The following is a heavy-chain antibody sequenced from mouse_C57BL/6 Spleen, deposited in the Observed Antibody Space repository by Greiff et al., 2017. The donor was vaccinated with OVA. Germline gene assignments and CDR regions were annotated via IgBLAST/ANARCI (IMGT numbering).Heavy chain of an antibody. CDR3: ARSNYGSSYWYFDV. J-gene: IGHJ1*03. D-gene: IGHD1-1*01. V-gene: IGHV1-50*01. CDR2: IDPSDSYT. CDR1: SYTFTSYW. Sequence: VQLQQPGAELVKPGASVKLSCKASSYTFTSYWMQWVKQRPGKGLEWIGEIDPSDSYTNYNQKFKGKATLTVDTSSSTAYMQLSSLTSEDSAVYYCARSNYGSSYWYFDVWGTGTTVTVSS.